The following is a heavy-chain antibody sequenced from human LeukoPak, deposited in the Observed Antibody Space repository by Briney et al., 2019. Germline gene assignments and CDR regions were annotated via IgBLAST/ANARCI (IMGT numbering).Heavy chain of an antibody. CDR2: IYYTGST. V-gene: IGHV4-59*08. J-gene: IGHJ4*02. CDR3: ARHRAYSSSSPFDY. Sequence: SETLSLTCSVSGGSISSLYWSWIRQPPGKGLEGIGYIYYTGSTNYNPSLKSRVTMFVDMSKNQFSLRLSSVTAADTAVYYCARHRAYSSSSPFDYWGQGTLATVSS. CDR1: GGSISSLY. D-gene: IGHD6-6*01.